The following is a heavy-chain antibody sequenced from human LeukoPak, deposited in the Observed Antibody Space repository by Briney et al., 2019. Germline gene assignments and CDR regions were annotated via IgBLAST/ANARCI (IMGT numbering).Heavy chain of an antibody. CDR3: ARDTLGVAGTGY. J-gene: IGHJ4*02. Sequence: ASVKVSCKASGYTFTSYAIHWVRQAPGQRLEWMGWINTGNGNTKYSQKFQGRVTVTRDTSASTAYMELTSLRSEDTAVYYCARDTLGVAGTGYWGQGTLVTVSS. V-gene: IGHV1-3*04. D-gene: IGHD6-19*01. CDR1: GYTFTSYA. CDR2: INTGNGNT.